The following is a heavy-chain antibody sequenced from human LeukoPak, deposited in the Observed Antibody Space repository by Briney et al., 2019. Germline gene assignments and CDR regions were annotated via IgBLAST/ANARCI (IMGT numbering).Heavy chain of an antibody. J-gene: IGHJ4*02. V-gene: IGHV3-74*01. CDR3: ARARGNTYGYFEY. CDR1: GLTLSGHW. CDR2: INGDASST. Sequence: QPGGSLRLSCAASGLTLSGHWMHWVRQAPGKGLVWVSRINGDASSTSYADSVKGRFTISRDNAKSTLYLQMNSLRVEDTAVYYCARARGNTYGYFEYWGQGTLVTVSS. D-gene: IGHD5-18*01.